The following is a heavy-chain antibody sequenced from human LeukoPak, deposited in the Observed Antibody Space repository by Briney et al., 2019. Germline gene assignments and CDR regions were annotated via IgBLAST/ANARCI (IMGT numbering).Heavy chain of an antibody. CDR3: ARWRRGHQQQLVYAY. V-gene: IGHV1-2*02. CDR2: INPNSGGT. J-gene: IGHJ4*01. CDR1: GYTLTGYY. Sequence: GASVKVSCKASGYTLTGYYMHWVRQAPGQGLEWMGWINPNSGGTNYAQKFQGRVTMTRDTSISTAYMELSRLRSDDTAVYYSARWRRGHQQQLVYAYWGDGTLVTLSP. D-gene: IGHD6-13*01.